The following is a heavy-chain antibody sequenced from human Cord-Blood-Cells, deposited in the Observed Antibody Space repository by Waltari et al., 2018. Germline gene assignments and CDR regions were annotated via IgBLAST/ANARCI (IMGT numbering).Heavy chain of an antibody. CDR2: ISYDGSNK. CDR1: GFTFSSYG. Sequence: QVQLVESGGGVVQPGRSLRLSCAASGFTFSSYGMHWVRQAPGKGLEWVAVISYDGSNKYYADSVKCRFTISRDNSKNTLYLQMNSLRAEDTAVYYCAKEQKWGYYFDYWGQGTLVTVSS. CDR3: AKEQKWGYYFDY. J-gene: IGHJ4*02. D-gene: IGHD7-27*01. V-gene: IGHV3-30*18.